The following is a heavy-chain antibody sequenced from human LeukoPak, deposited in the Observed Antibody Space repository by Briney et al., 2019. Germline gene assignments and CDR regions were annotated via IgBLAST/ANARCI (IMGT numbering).Heavy chain of an antibody. CDR2: ISTSSDTI. V-gene: IGHV3-48*02. Sequence: GGSLRLSCAASGFTFRTYSMNWVRQAPGKGLGWISYISTSSDTIYYADSVKGRFTISRDNVKNSLYLQMNSLRDEDTAVYYCARDMFTNTWYVLDYWGQGTLVTVSS. CDR1: GFTFRTYS. CDR3: ARDMFTNTWYVLDY. D-gene: IGHD6-13*01. J-gene: IGHJ4*02.